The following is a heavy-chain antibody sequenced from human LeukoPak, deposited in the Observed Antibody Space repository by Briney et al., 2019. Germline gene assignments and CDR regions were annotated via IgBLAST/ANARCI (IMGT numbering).Heavy chain of an antibody. V-gene: IGHV3-23*01. D-gene: IGHD6-13*01. CDR1: GFTFSSYA. J-gene: IGHJ4*02. Sequence: PGGSLRLSGAASGFTFSSYAMSWVRQAPGKGLEWVSAISGSGGSTYYADSVKGRFTISRDNSKNTLYLQMNSLRAEDTAVYYCAKEGSSSWYSGVDYWGQGTLVTVSS. CDR3: AKEGSSSWYSGVDY. CDR2: ISGSGGST.